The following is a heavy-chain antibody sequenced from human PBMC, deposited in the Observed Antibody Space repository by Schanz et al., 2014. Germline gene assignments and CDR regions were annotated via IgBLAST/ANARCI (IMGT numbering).Heavy chain of an antibody. CDR2: INPNSGGT. Sequence: QVYLVQSGPEVAEPGASVKVSCKASGYTFTGYYMHWVRQAPGQGLEWMGWINPNSGGTNYAQKFQGRVTVTSDTSIRTVYMELRRLRSDDTAVYYCARSPRQNGMDVWGQGTTVTVSS. CDR3: ARSPRQNGMDV. V-gene: IGHV1-2*02. J-gene: IGHJ6*02. CDR1: GYTFTGYY.